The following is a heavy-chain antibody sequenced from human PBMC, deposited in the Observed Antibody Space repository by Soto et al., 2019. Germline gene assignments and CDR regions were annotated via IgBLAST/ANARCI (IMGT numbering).Heavy chain of an antibody. CDR1: GFTFSSYA. CDR2: ISGNGGST. V-gene: IGHV3-23*01. D-gene: IGHD2-2*01. CDR3: AKDRGGYCTSTTCYGGGSFDY. Sequence: EVQLLESGGGLVQPGGSLRLSCAASGFTFSSYAMSWVRQAPGKGLEWVSSISGNGGSTNYADSVKGRFTISRDNSKKTPYLQRNRLRAEDTAICYCAKDRGGYCTSTTCYGGGSFDYWGQGTLVTVSS. J-gene: IGHJ4*02.